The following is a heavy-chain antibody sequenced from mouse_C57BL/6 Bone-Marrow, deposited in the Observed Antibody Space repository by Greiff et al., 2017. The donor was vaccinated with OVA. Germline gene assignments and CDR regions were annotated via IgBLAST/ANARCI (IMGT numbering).Heavy chain of an antibody. D-gene: IGHD2-13*01. CDR1: GFTFSSYA. V-gene: IGHV5-4*03. J-gene: IGHJ3*01. Sequence: EVKLVESGGGLVKPGGSLKISCAASGFTFSSYAMSWVRQTPEKRLEWVATISDGGSYTYYPDNVKGRFTISRDNAKNNLYLQMSHLKSEDTAMYYGARVGGDYWVAYWGQGTLVTVSA. CDR3: ARVGGDYWVAY. CDR2: ISDGGSYT.